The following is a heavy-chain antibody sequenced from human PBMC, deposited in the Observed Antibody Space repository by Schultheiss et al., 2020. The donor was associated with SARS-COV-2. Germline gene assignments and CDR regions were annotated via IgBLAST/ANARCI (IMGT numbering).Heavy chain of an antibody. CDR3: ARSVWGGTVG. CDR2: IYYSGST. CDR1: GGSISSSSYY. D-gene: IGHD3-16*01. J-gene: IGHJ4*02. Sequence: SQTLSLTCTVSGGSISSSSYYWSWIRQPPGKGLEWIGSIYYSGSTNYNPSLKSRVTISVDTSKNQFSLKLSSVTAADTAVYYCARSVWGGTVGWGQGTLVTVSS. V-gene: IGHV4-39*07.